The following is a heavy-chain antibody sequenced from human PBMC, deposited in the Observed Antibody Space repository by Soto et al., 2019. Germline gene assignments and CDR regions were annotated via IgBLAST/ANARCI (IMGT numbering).Heavy chain of an antibody. CDR2: INRDATT. V-gene: IGHV3-74*01. CDR1: GFSLSRAW. Sequence: GGSLRLSCVVSGFSLSRAWMDWVRQVPGKGLVWVSRINRDATTTYADSVKGRFTISRDTAKNTLYLQMNSLRAEDTALYYCAREDFWSFAWGQGTPVTVSS. D-gene: IGHD3-3*01. CDR3: AREDFWSFA. J-gene: IGHJ5*02.